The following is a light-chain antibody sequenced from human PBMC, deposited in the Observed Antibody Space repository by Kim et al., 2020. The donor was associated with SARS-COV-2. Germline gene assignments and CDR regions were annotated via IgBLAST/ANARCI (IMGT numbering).Light chain of an antibody. CDR2: GAS. V-gene: IGKV3-20*01. J-gene: IGKJ1*01. CDR1: QSVSSSY. Sequence: SPGERAPLSCRASQSVSSSYLAWYQQKPGQAPRLLIYGASSRATGIPDRFSGSGSGTDFTLTISRLEPEDFAVYYCQQYGSSPPTFGQGTKVDIK. CDR3: QQYGSSPPT.